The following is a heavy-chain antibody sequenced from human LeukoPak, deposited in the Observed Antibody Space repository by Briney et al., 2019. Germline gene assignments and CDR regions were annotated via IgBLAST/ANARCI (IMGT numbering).Heavy chain of an antibody. D-gene: IGHD3-10*01. CDR3: AKDRRNYYGSGVDY. V-gene: IGHV3-30*18. Sequence: GRSLRLSCAASGFTFSNGMHWVRQAPGKGLEWVVVITYDGSKKYYGDSVKGRFTVSRDNSKNTLYLQMNSLRAEDTAAYYCAKDRRNYYGSGVDYWGQGTLVTVSS. CDR2: ITYDGSKK. J-gene: IGHJ4*02. CDR1: GFTFSNG.